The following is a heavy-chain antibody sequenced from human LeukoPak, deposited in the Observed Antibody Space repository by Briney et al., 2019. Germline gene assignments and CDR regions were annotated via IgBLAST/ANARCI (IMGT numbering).Heavy chain of an antibody. V-gene: IGHV3-30-3*01. J-gene: IGHJ3*02. Sequence: GGSLRLSCAASGFTFSSYAMHWVRQAPGKGLEWVAVISYDGSNKYYADSVKGRFTISRDNSKNTLYLQMNSLRAEDTAVYYCARDRRARGVTIFGVGTHAFDIWGQGTMVTVSS. CDR3: ARDRRARGVTIFGVGTHAFDI. CDR2: ISYDGSNK. D-gene: IGHD3-3*01. CDR1: GFTFSSYA.